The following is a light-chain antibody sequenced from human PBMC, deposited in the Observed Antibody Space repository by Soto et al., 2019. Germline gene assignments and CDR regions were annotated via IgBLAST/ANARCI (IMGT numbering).Light chain of an antibody. J-gene: IGKJ4*01. CDR2: KAS. Sequence: DIQMTQSPSTLSASVGDRVTLTCRASQSINSWLAWYQQRPGKGPKLLIHKASILEGGVPSRFGGSASGTEFTLTISSLQPDDFATYYCLQYNHYPLTFGGGTKVEIK. CDR1: QSINSW. V-gene: IGKV1-5*03. CDR3: LQYNHYPLT.